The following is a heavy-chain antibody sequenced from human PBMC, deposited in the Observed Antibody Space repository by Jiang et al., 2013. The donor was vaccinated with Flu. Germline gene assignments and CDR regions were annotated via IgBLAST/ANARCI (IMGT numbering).Heavy chain of an antibody. CDR3: ARATLTESRFDY. Sequence: LLKPSETLSLTCTVSGGSMSSYHWTWIRQPPGKGLEWIGRIYYSGTTKNNPSLRNRATISVDASKNQFSLQLTSVTAADTAIYYCARATLTESRFDYWGQGTRVTVSS. D-gene: IGHD3-9*01. V-gene: IGHV4-59*08. CDR1: GGSMSSYH. J-gene: IGHJ4*02. CDR2: IYYSGTT.